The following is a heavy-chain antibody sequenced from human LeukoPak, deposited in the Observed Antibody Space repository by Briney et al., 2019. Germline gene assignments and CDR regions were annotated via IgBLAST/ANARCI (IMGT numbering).Heavy chain of an antibody. D-gene: IGHD2-2*01. Sequence: SETLSLTCTVSGGSISSYYWSWIRQPPGKGLEWICYIYYTGSTHYNPSLKSRVTISVDTSKNQLSLKLSSVTAADTAVYYCARLCSSTSCRGYFDYWGQGTLVTVSS. CDR3: ARLCSSTSCRGYFDY. CDR2: IYYTGST. CDR1: GGSISSYY. J-gene: IGHJ4*02. V-gene: IGHV4-59*08.